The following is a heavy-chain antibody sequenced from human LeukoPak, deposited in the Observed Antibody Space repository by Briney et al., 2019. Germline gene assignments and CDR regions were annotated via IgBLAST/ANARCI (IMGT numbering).Heavy chain of an antibody. Sequence: GGSLRLSCAASGFTFSNYGMNWVRQAPGKGLEWVSIITSGVGITYYADSVKGRFTISRDNSKNTLYLQMNSLRADDTAVYYCAKGDYYDFDYWGQGTLVTVSS. V-gene: IGHV3-23*01. D-gene: IGHD3-10*01. CDR3: AKGDYYDFDY. J-gene: IGHJ4*02. CDR1: GFTFSNYG. CDR2: ITSGVGIT.